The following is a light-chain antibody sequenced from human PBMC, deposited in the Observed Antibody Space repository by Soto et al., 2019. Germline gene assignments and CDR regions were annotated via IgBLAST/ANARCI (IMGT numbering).Light chain of an antibody. CDR2: EVS. CDR3: SSYTSSSTPKV. CDR1: SSDVGGYNY. J-gene: IGLJ2*01. V-gene: IGLV2-14*01. Sequence: QSALTQPASVSGSPGQSITISCTGTSSDVGGYNYVSWYQHHPGKAPKLMIYEVSNRPSGVSNRFSGSKSGNTASLTISGLQAEDEADYYCSSYTSSSTPKVFGGGTKVTVL.